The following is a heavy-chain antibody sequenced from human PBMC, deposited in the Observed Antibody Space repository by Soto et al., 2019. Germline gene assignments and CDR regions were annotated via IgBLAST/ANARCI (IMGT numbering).Heavy chain of an antibody. CDR1: GFTFSDSW. Sequence: GWSLRLSCRASGFTFSDSWMTWVRQAPGKGLEWVAMIKPDESDKKYADSVKGRFSISRDNAKNSMYLQMDSLRVEDTAVYYCERDGSNYASWGQGTMVTVSS. V-gene: IGHV3-7*01. CDR2: IKPDESDK. J-gene: IGHJ5*02. D-gene: IGHD4-4*01. CDR3: ERDGSNYAS.